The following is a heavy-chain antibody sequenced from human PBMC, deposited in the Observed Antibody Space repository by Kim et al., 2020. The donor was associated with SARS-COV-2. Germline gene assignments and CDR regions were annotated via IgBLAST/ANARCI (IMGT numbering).Heavy chain of an antibody. CDR1: GFTFSSYG. J-gene: IGHJ6*02. CDR2: ISYDGSNK. D-gene: IGHD3-10*01. V-gene: IGHV3-33*05. Sequence: GGSLRISCAASGFTFSSYGMHWVRQAPGKGLEWVAVISYDGSNKYYADSVKGRFTISRDNSKNTLYLQMNSLRAEDTAVYYCARDWKYYGSWYYGMDVWGQGTTVTVSS. CDR3: ARDWKYYGSWYYGMDV.